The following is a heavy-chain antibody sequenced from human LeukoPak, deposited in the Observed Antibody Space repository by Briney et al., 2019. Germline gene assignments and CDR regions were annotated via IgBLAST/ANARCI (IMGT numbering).Heavy chain of an antibody. D-gene: IGHD4-17*01. J-gene: IGHJ4*02. CDR1: GFTFRNYT. CDR3: AKHQDWTVTVPDY. V-gene: IGHV3-23*01. Sequence: GGSLRLSCAHSGFTFRNYTMSWVRQAPGKGLECVSTISGSGVDTDYADSVKDRFPISRENSRNTLYPQMNSLRAEDRAVYYCAKHQDWTVTVPDYWGQGTLVTVSS. CDR2: ISGSGVDT.